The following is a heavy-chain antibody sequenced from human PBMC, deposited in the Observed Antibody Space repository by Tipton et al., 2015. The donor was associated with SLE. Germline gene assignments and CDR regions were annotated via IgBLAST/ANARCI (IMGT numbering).Heavy chain of an antibody. CDR3: ARGGGSSPGRWFDS. V-gene: IGHV4-34*01. CDR2: IDHSGTT. Sequence: TLRLSCAVYGVTFSGSYWNWIRQPPGKGLEWIGEIDHSGTTNQSPALKRRVIISVDTSKNQFSMKLRSVSEADTAVYYCARGGGSSPGRWFDSWGQGPLVTASS. CDR1: GVTFSGSY. J-gene: IGHJ5*01. D-gene: IGHD6-13*01.